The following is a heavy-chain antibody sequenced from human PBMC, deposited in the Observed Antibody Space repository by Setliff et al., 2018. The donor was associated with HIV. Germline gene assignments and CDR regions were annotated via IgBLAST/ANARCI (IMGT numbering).Heavy chain of an antibody. V-gene: IGHV5-51*01. CDR3: VRYIGAAAGYIDH. Sequence: GASLKISCHLSGYSFVDFWIGWVRQMPGKGLEWVGFIYPGDSDSRYSPSFRGQVTISADKSTTTAYLDWASLKASDTAMYYCVRYIGAAAGYIDHWGQGTLVTVTS. CDR1: GYSFVDFW. CDR2: IYPGDSDS. J-gene: IGHJ4*02. D-gene: IGHD6-25*01.